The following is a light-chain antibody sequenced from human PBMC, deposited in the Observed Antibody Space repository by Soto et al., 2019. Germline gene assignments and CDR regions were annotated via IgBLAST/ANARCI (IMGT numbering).Light chain of an antibody. Sequence: QSVLTQPPSVSGAPGQRVTICCTGSSSNIGSTYDVQWYQQLPGTAPKLLIHGNTNRPSGVPDRFSGSKSGTSASLAITGLQADDEADYYCQSYDDSLSVHDVFGTGTKLTVL. CDR3: QSYDDSLSVHDV. CDR1: SSNIGSTYD. J-gene: IGLJ1*01. V-gene: IGLV1-40*01. CDR2: GNT.